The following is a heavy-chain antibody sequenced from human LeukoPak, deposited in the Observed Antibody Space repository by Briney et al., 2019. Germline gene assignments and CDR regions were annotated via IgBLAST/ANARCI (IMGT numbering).Heavy chain of an antibody. V-gene: IGHV3-30*02. D-gene: IGHD6-19*01. CDR2: IRYDGSNK. CDR1: GFTFSSNA. J-gene: IGHJ6*03. CDR3: AKEGAVAGTQDYYYYYMDV. Sequence: PGRSLRLSCAASGFTFSSNAMHWVRQAPGKGLEWVAFIRYDGSNKYYADSVKGRFTISRDNSKNTLYLQMNSLRAEDTAVYYCAKEGAVAGTQDYYYYYMDVWGKGTTVTISS.